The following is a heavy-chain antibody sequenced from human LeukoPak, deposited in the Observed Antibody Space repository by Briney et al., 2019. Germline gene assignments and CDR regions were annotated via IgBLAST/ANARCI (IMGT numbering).Heavy chain of an antibody. CDR3: ARGTMFPYYFDY. CDR1: GFTFSSYA. CDR2: ISSSSSYI. Sequence: MPEGSLRLSCAASGFTFSSYAMSWVRQAPGKGLEWVSFISSSSSYIYYADSLKGRFTISRDSAKNSLYLQMNSLRAEDTAVYYCARGTMFPYYFDYWGQGTLVTVSS. V-gene: IGHV3-21*01. D-gene: IGHD3-10*02. J-gene: IGHJ4*02.